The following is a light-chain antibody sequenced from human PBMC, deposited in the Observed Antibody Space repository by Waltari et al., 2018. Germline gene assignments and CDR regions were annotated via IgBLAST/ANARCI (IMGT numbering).Light chain of an antibody. CDR2: KAS. V-gene: IGKV1-5*03. CDR1: QTILTW. CDR3: QQYHDYST. J-gene: IGKJ2*01. Sequence: DTQVTQSPSPLSASVGDSVTITCRASQTILTWMAWYQQKPGKAPKLLIYKASRLESGVPSRFSGTASGTEFTLTISSLQPDDSATYYCQQYHDYSTFGQGTKLEIK.